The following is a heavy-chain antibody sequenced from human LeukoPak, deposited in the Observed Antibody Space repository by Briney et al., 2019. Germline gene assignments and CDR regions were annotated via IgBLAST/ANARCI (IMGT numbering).Heavy chain of an antibody. J-gene: IGHJ5*02. CDR2: IYHSGST. CDR1: GGSISSGGYS. CDR3: ARVNGYCSSTSCYSNWFDP. Sequence: PSQTLSLTCAVSGGSISSGGYSWSWIRQPPGKGLEWIGYIYHSGSTYYNPSRKSRVTISVDRSKNQFSLKLSSVTAADTAVYYCARVNGYCSSTSCYSNWFDPWGQGTLVTVSS. V-gene: IGHV4-30-2*01. D-gene: IGHD2-2*03.